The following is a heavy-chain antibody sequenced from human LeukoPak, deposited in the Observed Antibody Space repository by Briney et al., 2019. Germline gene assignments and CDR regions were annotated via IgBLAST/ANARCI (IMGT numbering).Heavy chain of an antibody. Sequence: EASVKVSCKASGYTFTSYYMHWVRQAPGQGLEWMGIINPSGGSTSYAQKFQGRVTMTRDMSTSTVYMELSSLRSEDTAVYYCARSGGYYYDSSGYPFDYWGQGTLVTVSS. CDR2: INPSGGST. J-gene: IGHJ4*02. D-gene: IGHD3-22*01. CDR3: ARSGGYYYDSSGYPFDY. V-gene: IGHV1-46*01. CDR1: GYTFTSYY.